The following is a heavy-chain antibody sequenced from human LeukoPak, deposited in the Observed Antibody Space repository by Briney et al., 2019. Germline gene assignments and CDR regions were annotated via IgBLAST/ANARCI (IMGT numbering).Heavy chain of an antibody. CDR3: AGPAYYGGTPYYFDY. CDR2: IYSGGST. J-gene: IGHJ4*02. V-gene: IGHV3-66*02. CDR1: GFTVSSNY. Sequence: GGSLRLSYAASGFTVSSNYMSWVRQAPGKGLEWVSVIYSGGSTYYADSVKGRFTISRDNSKNTLYLQMNSLRAEDTAVYYCAGPAYYGGTPYYFDYWGQGTLVTVSS. D-gene: IGHD4-23*01.